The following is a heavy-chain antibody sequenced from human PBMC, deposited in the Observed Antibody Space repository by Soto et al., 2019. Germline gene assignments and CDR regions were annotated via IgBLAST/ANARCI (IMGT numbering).Heavy chain of an antibody. J-gene: IGHJ4*02. CDR3: ASIRQLVSSY. Sequence: GGSLRLSCAASGFTFSSYWMSWVRQAPGKGLEWVSSISSSSSYIYYADSVKGRFTISRDNAKNSLYLQMNSLRAEDTAVYYCASIRQLVSSYWGQGTLVTVSS. CDR2: ISSSSSYI. V-gene: IGHV3-21*01. CDR1: GFTFSSYW. D-gene: IGHD6-13*01.